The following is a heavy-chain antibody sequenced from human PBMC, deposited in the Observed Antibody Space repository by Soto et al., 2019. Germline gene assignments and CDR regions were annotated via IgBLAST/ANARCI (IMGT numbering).Heavy chain of an antibody. CDR3: ARRKGDYYDSSGYHYYFDY. CDR2: INPNSGGT. D-gene: IGHD3-22*01. Sequence: QVQLVQSGAEVKKPGASVKVSCKASGYTFTGYYMHWVRQAPGQGLEWMGWINPNSGGTKSAQKFHGRVTMTRDTSISTAYMELSRLRSDDTAVYYCARRKGDYYDSSGYHYYFDYWGQGTLVTGSS. V-gene: IGHV1-2*02. CDR1: GYTFTGYY. J-gene: IGHJ4*02.